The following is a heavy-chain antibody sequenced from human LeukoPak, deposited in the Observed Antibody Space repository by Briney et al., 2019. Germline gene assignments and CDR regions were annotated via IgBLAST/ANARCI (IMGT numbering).Heavy chain of an antibody. CDR3: ARQKCTSTSCLTKNAFDI. Sequence: SETLSRTCTVSGGSISTYYWSWIRQPPGKGLEWIGYIYTSGSTDYNPSLKSRVTSSLDTSNNQFSLNLNSVTAADTAVYYCARQKCTSTSCLTKNAFDIWGQGTMVTVSS. J-gene: IGHJ3*02. V-gene: IGHV4-4*09. D-gene: IGHD2-2*01. CDR2: IYTSGST. CDR1: GGSISTYY.